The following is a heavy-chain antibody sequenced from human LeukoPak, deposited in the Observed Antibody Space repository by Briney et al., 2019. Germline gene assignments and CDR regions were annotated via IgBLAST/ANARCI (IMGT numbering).Heavy chain of an antibody. CDR1: GGSISSSSYY. D-gene: IGHD3-22*01. CDR3: ARRLDYYDSSGYYLGLAFDI. V-gene: IGHV4-39*01. J-gene: IGHJ3*02. CDR2: IYYSGST. Sequence: SETLSLTCTVSGGSISSSSYYWGWLRQPPGKGLEWIGSIYYSGSTYYNPSLKSRVTISVDTSKNQFSLKLSSVTAADTAVYYCARRLDYYDSSGYYLGLAFDIWGQGTMVTVSS.